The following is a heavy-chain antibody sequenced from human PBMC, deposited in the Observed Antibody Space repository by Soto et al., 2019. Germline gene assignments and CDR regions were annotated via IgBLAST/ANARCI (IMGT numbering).Heavy chain of an antibody. CDR3: ARRGSGHTFDY. J-gene: IGHJ4*02. D-gene: IGHD3-10*01. Sequence: QLQLQESGPGRVKPSETLSITCAVSGASISRTGFHWGWIRQPPGQGLEWIGSIYEGGTTFYNSSLKSRVTISADTSKNHFSLKLNSVTAADTAVYFCARRGSGHTFDYWGQGTLVTVSS. V-gene: IGHV4-39*01. CDR2: IYEGGTT. CDR1: GASISRTGFH.